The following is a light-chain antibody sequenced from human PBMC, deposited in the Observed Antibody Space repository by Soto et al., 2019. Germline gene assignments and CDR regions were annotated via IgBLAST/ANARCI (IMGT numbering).Light chain of an antibody. CDR1: SRDVGAYNY. Sequence: QSVLTQAASVSGSPGQSITISCTGTSRDVGAYNYVSWYQQHPGRAPKLMIYEVSYRLSGVSNRFSGSKSGSTASLTISGLQAEDEADYFCSSYTSANTLVFGRGTKVTVL. CDR3: SSYTSANTLV. J-gene: IGLJ6*01. V-gene: IGLV2-14*01. CDR2: EVS.